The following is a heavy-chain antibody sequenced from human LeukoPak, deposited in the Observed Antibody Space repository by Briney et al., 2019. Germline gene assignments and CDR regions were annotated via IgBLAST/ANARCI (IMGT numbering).Heavy chain of an antibody. CDR1: GYTFTSYY. J-gene: IGHJ1*01. CDR3: ARGRRYYYDSSGYPEYFQH. V-gene: IGHV1-46*01. Sequence: ASVKVSCKASGYTFTSYYMHWVRQAPGQGLEWMGIINPSGGSTSYAQKFQGRVTMTRDTSTSTVYMELSSLRSEGTAVYYCARGRRYYYDSSGYPEYFQHWGQGTLVTVSS. D-gene: IGHD3-22*01. CDR2: INPSGGST.